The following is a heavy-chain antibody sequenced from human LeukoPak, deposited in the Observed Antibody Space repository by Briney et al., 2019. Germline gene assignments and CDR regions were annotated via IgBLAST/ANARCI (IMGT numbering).Heavy chain of an antibody. CDR2: ISGSGEII. CDR3: IPPAAGLYQTISTEYFQH. V-gene: IGHV3-48*03. J-gene: IGHJ1*01. CDR1: GLSFSNYD. D-gene: IGHD2-2*01. Sequence: PGGSLRLTCAAAGLSFSNYDMYWVRQAPGKGLEWVAYISGSGEIIYYAASVKGRFTISRDNANKSVYLRMNSLRVEDTATYYCIPPAAGLYQTISTEYFQHWGQGALVTVSS.